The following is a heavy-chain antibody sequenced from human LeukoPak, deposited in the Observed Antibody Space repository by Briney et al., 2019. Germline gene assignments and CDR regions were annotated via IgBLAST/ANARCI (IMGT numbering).Heavy chain of an antibody. CDR2: IYYSGST. Sequence: SETLSLTCTVSGGSLRNYYWSWIRQPPGKGLEWIGYIYYSGSTNYNPSLKSRVTISVDTSKNQFSLKLSSVTAADTAVYYCAVTPDGSSWYGFDYWGQGTLVTVSS. J-gene: IGHJ4*02. V-gene: IGHV4-59*01. CDR3: AVTPDGSSWYGFDY. CDR1: GGSLRNYY. D-gene: IGHD6-13*01.